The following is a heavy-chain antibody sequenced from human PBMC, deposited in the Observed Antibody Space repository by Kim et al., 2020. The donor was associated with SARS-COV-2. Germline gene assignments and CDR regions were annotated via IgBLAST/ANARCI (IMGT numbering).Heavy chain of an antibody. CDR2: FDPEDGET. D-gene: IGHD6-19*01. J-gene: IGHJ5*02. CDR3: ATDRDSGWYRGFDP. CDR1: GYTLTELS. V-gene: IGHV1-24*01. Sequence: ASVKVSCKVSGYTLTELSMHWVRQAPGKGLEWMGGFDPEDGETIYAQKFQGRVTMTEDTSTDTAYMELSSLRSEDTAVYYCATDRDSGWYRGFDPWGQGTLVTVSS.